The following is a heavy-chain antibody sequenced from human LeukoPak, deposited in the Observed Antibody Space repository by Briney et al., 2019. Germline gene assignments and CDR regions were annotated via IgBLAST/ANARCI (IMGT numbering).Heavy chain of an antibody. J-gene: IGHJ4*02. D-gene: IGHD2-2*01. CDR3: ARRREVPAASLDY. V-gene: IGHV4-39*01. Sequence: SETLSLTCTVSGGSISSSSYYWGWIRQPPGKGLEWIGSIYYSGSTYYNPSLKSRVTISVDTSKNQFSLKLSSVTAADTAVYYCARRREVPAASLDYRGEGTLVTVSS. CDR1: GGSISSSSYY. CDR2: IYYSGST.